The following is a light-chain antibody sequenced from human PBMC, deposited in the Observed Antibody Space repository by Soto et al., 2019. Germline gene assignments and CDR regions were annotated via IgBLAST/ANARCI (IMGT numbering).Light chain of an antibody. J-gene: IGKJ1*01. CDR2: GTS. V-gene: IGKV3-20*01. CDR3: QPSESSPRT. Sequence: EIELTQSPGTLSLSPGERATLSCRASQSVTSTYLAWYQQTPGQAPRLLIYGTSNRATGVPDRFSGSGSGTDFTLNISGLEPEDFAVYYCQPSESSPRTFGQGTKVDIK. CDR1: QSVTSTY.